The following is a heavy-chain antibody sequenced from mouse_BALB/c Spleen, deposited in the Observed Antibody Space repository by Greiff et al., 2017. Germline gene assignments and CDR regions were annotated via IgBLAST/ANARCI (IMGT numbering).Heavy chain of an antibody. CDR3: AKGDGYNYDGYYAMDY. J-gene: IGHJ4*01. Sequence: VQLKESGPDLVKPSQSLSLTCTVTGYSITSGYSWHWIRQFPGNKLEWMGYIHYSGSTNYNPSLKSRISITRDTSKNQFFLQLNSVTTEDTATYYCAKGDGYNYDGYYAMDYWGQGTSVTVSS. D-gene: IGHD2-3*01. V-gene: IGHV3-1*02. CDR1: GYSITSGYS. CDR2: IHYSGST.